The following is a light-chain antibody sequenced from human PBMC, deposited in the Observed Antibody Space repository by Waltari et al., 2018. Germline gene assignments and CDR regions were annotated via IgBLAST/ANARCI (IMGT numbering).Light chain of an antibody. CDR2: WAS. V-gene: IGKV4-1*01. J-gene: IGKJ4*01. CDR3: QQYYGTPLT. Sequence: DIVMTQSTDSLAVSLGERATINCKSSQSVLYSSNNKNHLAWYQQKPGQPPKLLIYWASTRESGVPDRLSGSGSGTDFTLTIRSLQAEDVAVYYCQQYYGTPLTFGGGTKVRSN. CDR1: QSVLYSSNNKNH.